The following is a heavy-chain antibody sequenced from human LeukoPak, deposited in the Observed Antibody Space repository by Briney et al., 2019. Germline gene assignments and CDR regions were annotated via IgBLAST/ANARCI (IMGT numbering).Heavy chain of an antibody. CDR3: AREIVVMTALDAFDI. V-gene: IGHV3-66*01. Sequence: PGGSLRLSCAASGFIVNDNYMNWVRQAPGKGLEWVSVIYSGGATYYADSVKGRFTISRDTSKNTLYLQMNSLRAEDTAVYYCAREIVVMTALDAFDIWGQGTMVTVSS. D-gene: IGHD2-21*02. CDR2: IYSGGAT. CDR1: GFIVNDNY. J-gene: IGHJ3*02.